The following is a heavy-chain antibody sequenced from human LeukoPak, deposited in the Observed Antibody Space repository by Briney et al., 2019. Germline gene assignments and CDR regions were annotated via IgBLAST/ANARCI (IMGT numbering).Heavy chain of an antibody. V-gene: IGHV4-59*08. D-gene: IGHD1-26*01. CDR3: ARHGSLSGSYYGQVAY. CDR2: IYYSGST. Sequence: SETLSLTCTVSGGSISSYYWSWIRQPPGKGLEWIGYIYYSGSTNYNPSLKSRVTISVDTSKNQFSLKLSSVTAADTAVYYCARHGSLSGSYYGQVAYWGQGTLVTVSS. J-gene: IGHJ4*02. CDR1: GGSISSYY.